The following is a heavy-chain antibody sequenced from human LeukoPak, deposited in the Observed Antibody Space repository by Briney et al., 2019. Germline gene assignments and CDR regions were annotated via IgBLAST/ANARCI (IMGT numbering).Heavy chain of an antibody. J-gene: IGHJ4*02. CDR1: GYTFTTYY. CDR2: ISPNSGGT. CDR3: ARVRGYYDSSGPRDY. Sequence: ASVTVSCKASGYTFTTYYIHWVRQAPGQGLEWMGWISPNSGGTNYAQKLQGRVTMTTDTSTSTAYMELRSLRSDDTALYYCARVRGYYDSSGPRDYWGQGNLVTVSS. D-gene: IGHD3-22*01. V-gene: IGHV1-18*04.